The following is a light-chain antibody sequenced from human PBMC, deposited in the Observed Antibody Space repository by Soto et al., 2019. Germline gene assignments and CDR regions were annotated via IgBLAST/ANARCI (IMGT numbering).Light chain of an antibody. Sequence: DIQMTQYPSSLSASVGDRVTITCRASQSISSYLNWYQQKPGKAPKLLIYAASSLQSGVPSRFSGSGSGTDFTLTISSLQPEDFATYYCQQSYSTLGITFGQGRRLEIK. CDR1: QSISSY. CDR2: AAS. CDR3: QQSYSTLGIT. J-gene: IGKJ5*01. V-gene: IGKV1-39*01.